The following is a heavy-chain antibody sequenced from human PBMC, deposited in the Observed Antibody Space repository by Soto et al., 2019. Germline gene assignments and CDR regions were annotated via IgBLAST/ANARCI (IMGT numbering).Heavy chain of an antibody. V-gene: IGHV3-30-3*01. Sequence: QVQLVESGGGVVQPGRSLRLSCAASGFTFSSYAMHWVRQAPGKGLEWVAVISYDGSNKYYADSVKGRFTISRDNSKNTLYLQMNSLRAEDTAVYYCARDRGYYYDSSYFDYWGQGTLVTVSS. CDR1: GFTFSSYA. CDR3: ARDRGYYYDSSYFDY. J-gene: IGHJ4*02. CDR2: ISYDGSNK. D-gene: IGHD3-22*01.